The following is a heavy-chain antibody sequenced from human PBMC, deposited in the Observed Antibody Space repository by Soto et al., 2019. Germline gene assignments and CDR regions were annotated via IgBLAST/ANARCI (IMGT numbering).Heavy chain of an antibody. J-gene: IGHJ4*02. V-gene: IGHV3-30*03. CDR2: ISYDGSNK. CDR3: ARANGITAHRGFYY. D-gene: IGHD6-13*01. CDR1: GFTFSSYG. Sequence: GGSLRLSCAASGFTFSSYGMHWVRQAPGKGLEWVAVISYDGSNKYYADSVEGRLTSPRDKSYKTLLLHKSSRRAEATALYYCARANGITAHRGFYYWGQGTLVTVS.